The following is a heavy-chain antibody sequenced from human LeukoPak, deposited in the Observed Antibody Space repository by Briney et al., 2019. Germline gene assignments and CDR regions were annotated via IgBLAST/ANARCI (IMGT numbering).Heavy chain of an antibody. J-gene: IGHJ4*02. Sequence: GESLKISCTGSGYSFPTYWIGWVRQMPGKGLEWMGIIYPGDSGTRYSPSFQGQVTISADKSITTAYLQWSSLKASDTATYYCALAYCGGDCYSLSGIYLDSWGQGTLVTVSS. CDR1: GYSFPTYW. V-gene: IGHV5-51*01. CDR2: IYPGDSGT. D-gene: IGHD2-21*02. CDR3: ALAYCGGDCYSLSGIYLDS.